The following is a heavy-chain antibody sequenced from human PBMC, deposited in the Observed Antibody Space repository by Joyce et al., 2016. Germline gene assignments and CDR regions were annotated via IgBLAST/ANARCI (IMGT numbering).Heavy chain of an antibody. V-gene: IGHV3-30*18. CDR2: ISHDAERQ. CDR3: AKGALADQLLPPADL. CDR1: GFTFNSFA. Sequence: QFQLVESGGRVVQPGRSLRLSCRASGFTFNSFAMQWVRQAPGKGLEWAAVISHDAERQFYGESSKGRFTISRDNYKNTLDLQMNSLRVEDTAVYYCAKGALADQLLPPADLWGQGTLVTVSS. D-gene: IGHD1-1*01. J-gene: IGHJ1*01.